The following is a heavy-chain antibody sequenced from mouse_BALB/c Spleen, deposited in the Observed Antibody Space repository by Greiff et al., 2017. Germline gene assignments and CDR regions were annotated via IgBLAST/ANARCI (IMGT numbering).Heavy chain of an antibody. V-gene: IGHV1S56*01. CDR1: GYTFTSYD. CDR3: ARRVDYRYDGGYAMDY. CDR2: IIPGDGST. D-gene: IGHD2-14*01. Sequence: QVQLQQPGAELVKPGASVKLSCKASGYTFTSYDINWVRQRPEQGLEWIGWIIPGDGSTKYNEKFKGKATLTTDKSSSTAYIQLSRLTSEDSAFYFYARRVDYRYDGGYAMDYWGQGTSVTVSS. J-gene: IGHJ4*01.